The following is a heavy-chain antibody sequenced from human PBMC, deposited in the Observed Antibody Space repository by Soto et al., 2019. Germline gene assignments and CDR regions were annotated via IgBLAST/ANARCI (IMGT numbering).Heavy chain of an antibody. CDR1: GGSISSSSYY. CDR2: IYYSGST. Sequence: QLQLQESGPGLVRPSETLSLTCTVSGGSISSSSYYWGWIRQPPGKGLEWIGSIYYSGSTYYHPSLKSRVTISVDTSKHQFSLKLSSVTAADTAVYYCASPKIAFYNWFDPWGQGTLVTVSS. CDR3: ASPKIAFYNWFDP. J-gene: IGHJ5*02. V-gene: IGHV4-39*01. D-gene: IGHD3-3*02.